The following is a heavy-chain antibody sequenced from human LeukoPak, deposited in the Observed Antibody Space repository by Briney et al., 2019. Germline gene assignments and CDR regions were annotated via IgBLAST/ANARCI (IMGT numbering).Heavy chain of an antibody. V-gene: IGHV1-3*01. Sequence: GASVKVSCKASGYTFTSYAMHWARQAPGQRLEWMGWINAGNGNTNYSQKLKGRVTITRDTSESTAYMELSSLRSEDTAVYYCARHVDGSGSSSWYYGFDVWGQGTTVTVSS. D-gene: IGHD3-10*01. J-gene: IGHJ6*02. CDR3: ARHVDGSGSSSWYYGFDV. CDR1: GYTFTSYA. CDR2: INAGNGNT.